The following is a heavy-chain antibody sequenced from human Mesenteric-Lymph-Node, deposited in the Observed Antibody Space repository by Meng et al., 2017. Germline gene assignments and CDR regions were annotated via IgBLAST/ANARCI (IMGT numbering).Heavy chain of an antibody. Sequence: GESLKISCAASGFTFSSHAMSWVRQAPGKGLEWVSAISGSGGSTYYADSVKGRFTISRDNSKNTLYLQMNSLRAEDTAVYYCAKEGAATEGYGDCAYFDYWGQGTLVTVSS. V-gene: IGHV3-23*01. J-gene: IGHJ4*02. CDR1: GFTFSSHA. CDR2: ISGSGGST. D-gene: IGHD4-17*01. CDR3: AKEGAATEGYGDCAYFDY.